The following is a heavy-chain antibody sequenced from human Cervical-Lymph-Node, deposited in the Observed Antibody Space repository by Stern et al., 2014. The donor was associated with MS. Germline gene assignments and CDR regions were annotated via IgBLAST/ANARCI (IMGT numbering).Heavy chain of an antibody. CDR3: ARGPRSQSGGSSWFDP. Sequence: VQLVQSGAEVKKPGSSVKVSCKASGGTLSNYAISWVRQAPGQGLDWMGGVIPIFGTVSYAQKFQGRVTMTADESTSTAYMELSSLRSEDTAVYYCARGPRSQSGGSSWFDPWGQGTLVTVSS. D-gene: IGHD1-26*01. V-gene: IGHV1-69*01. J-gene: IGHJ5*02. CDR2: VIPIFGTV. CDR1: GGTLSNYA.